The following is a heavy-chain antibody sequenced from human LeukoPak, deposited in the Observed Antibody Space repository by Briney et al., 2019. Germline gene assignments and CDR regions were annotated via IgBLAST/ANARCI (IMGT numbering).Heavy chain of an antibody. D-gene: IGHD1-26*01. V-gene: IGHV3-11*04. CDR2: ISSSGSTI. CDR3: ARDRYSGSYPIDY. Sequence: GGSLRLSCAVSEFTFSDYYMSWIRQAPGKGLEWVSYISSSGSTIYYADSVKGRFTISRDNAKNSLYLQMNSLRAEDTAVYYCARDRYSGSYPIDYWGQGTLVTVSS. J-gene: IGHJ4*02. CDR1: EFTFSDYY.